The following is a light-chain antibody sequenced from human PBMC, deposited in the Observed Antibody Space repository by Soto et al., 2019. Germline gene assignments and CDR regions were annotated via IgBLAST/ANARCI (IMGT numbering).Light chain of an antibody. Sequence: EIVLTQSPCTLSLSPGERATPSCRASESVSSNYLAWYQKKPGQAPRLLIYGASKRATGVPDRFSGSGSGTDFTLTISRPEPEDFAVYYCQQYGSSLITFGQGTRLEIK. V-gene: IGKV3-20*01. CDR2: GAS. CDR1: ESVSSNY. J-gene: IGKJ5*01. CDR3: QQYGSSLIT.